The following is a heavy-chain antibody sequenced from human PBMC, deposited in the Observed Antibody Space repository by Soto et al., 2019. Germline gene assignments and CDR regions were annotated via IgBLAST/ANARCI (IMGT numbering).Heavy chain of an antibody. CDR2: ISSSGAAI. D-gene: IGHD3-10*01. CDR3: ARGVTMVRGVIITNSFDI. J-gene: IGHJ3*02. Sequence: GGSLRLSCAASGFTFVSYSMNWVRQAPGKGLEWVSYISSSGAAIYYADSVKGRFTISRDNSKDTLYLQMGSLRAEDMAVYYCARGVTMVRGVIITNSFDIWGLGTMVTVSS. V-gene: IGHV3-48*01. CDR1: GFTFVSYS.